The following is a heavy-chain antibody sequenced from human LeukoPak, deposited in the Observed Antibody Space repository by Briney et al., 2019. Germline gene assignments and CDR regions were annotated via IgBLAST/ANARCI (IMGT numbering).Heavy chain of an antibody. CDR2: INPNSGGT. J-gene: IGHJ3*02. V-gene: IGHV1-2*02. Sequence: GASVKVSCKASGYTFTSYAMNWVRQAPGQGLEWMGWINPNSGGTNYAQKFQGRVTMTRDTSISTAYMELSRLRSDDTAVYYCARVLVVVEGFDIWGQGTMVTVSS. CDR3: ARVLVVVEGFDI. D-gene: IGHD3-22*01. CDR1: GYTFTSYA.